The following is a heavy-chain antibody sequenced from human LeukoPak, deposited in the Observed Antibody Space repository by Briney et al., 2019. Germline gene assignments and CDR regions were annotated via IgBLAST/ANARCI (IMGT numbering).Heavy chain of an antibody. J-gene: IGHJ4*02. CDR3: ARVGRTKVATMAY. V-gene: IGHV1-18*01. D-gene: IGHD5-12*01. Sequence: ASVKVSCKASGYTFTNYGISWVRQAPGQGLEWMGWISGSSENTDSAQKFQGRVTMTTDTSTSTAHMELRNLRSDDTATYYCARVGRTKVATMAYWGQGTLVTVSS. CDR1: GYTFTNYG. CDR2: ISGSSENT.